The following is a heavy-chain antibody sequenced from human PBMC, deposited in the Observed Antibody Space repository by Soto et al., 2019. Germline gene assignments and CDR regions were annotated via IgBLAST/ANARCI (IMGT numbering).Heavy chain of an antibody. CDR1: GFTFSSYA. V-gene: IGHV3-30-3*01. Sequence: PGGSLRLSCAASGFTFSSYAMHWVRQAPGKGLEWVAVISYDGSNKYYADSVKGRFTISRDNSKNTLYLQMNSLRAEDTAVYYCARGRFLEWLLFPYYYYGMDVWGQGTTVTVSS. CDR2: ISYDGSNK. J-gene: IGHJ6*02. CDR3: ARGRFLEWLLFPYYYYGMDV. D-gene: IGHD3-3*01.